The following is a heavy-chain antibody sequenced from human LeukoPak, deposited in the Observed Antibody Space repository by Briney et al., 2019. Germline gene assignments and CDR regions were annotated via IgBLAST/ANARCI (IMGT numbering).Heavy chain of an antibody. Sequence: ASVKVSCKASGYTFTGYYMHWVRQAPGQGLEWMGWINPNSGGTNYAQKFQGRVTMTRDTSISTAYMELSSLRSEDTAVYYCARDPDSSSWYVEDDAFDIWGQGTMVTVSS. J-gene: IGHJ3*02. CDR3: ARDPDSSSWYVEDDAFDI. CDR2: INPNSGGT. V-gene: IGHV1-2*02. CDR1: GYTFTGYY. D-gene: IGHD6-13*01.